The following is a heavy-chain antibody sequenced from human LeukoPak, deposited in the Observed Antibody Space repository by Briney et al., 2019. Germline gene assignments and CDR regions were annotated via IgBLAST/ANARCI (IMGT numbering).Heavy chain of an antibody. V-gene: IGHV3-30-3*01. CDR1: GFSLSSYA. CDR3: ARAYSSGWYVD. CDR2: ISYDGSNK. J-gene: IGHJ4*02. D-gene: IGHD6-19*01. Sequence: GRSLRLSCAVSGFSLSSYAMHWVRQAPGKGLEWVAFISYDGSNKYYADSVKGRFTISRDNSKNTLYLQMNSLRAEDTAVYYCARAYSSGWYVDWGQGTLVTVSS.